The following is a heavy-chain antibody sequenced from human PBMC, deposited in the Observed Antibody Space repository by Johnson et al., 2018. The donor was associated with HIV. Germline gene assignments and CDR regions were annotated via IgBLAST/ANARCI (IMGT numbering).Heavy chain of an antibody. V-gene: IGHV3-9*01. CDR2: ISWNSGSI. CDR3: AKDMGNTDAFDI. CDR1: GFTFDDYA. J-gene: IGHJ3*02. D-gene: IGHD1/OR15-1a*01. Sequence: VQLVESGGGLVQPGRSLRLSCAASGFTFDDYAMHWVRQAPGKGLEWVSGISWNSGSIGAEDSVKGRFTISRDNAKNSLYLQMNSLRAEDTALYYCAKDMGNTDAFDIWGQGTMVTVSS.